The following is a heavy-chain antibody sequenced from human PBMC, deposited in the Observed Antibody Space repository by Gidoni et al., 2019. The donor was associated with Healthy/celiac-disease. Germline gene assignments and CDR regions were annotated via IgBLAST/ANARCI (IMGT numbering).Heavy chain of an antibody. J-gene: IGHJ6*02. CDR2: IWYDGSNK. Sequence: QVQLVESGGGVVQPGRSLRLSCAASGFTFSSYGMHWVRQAPGKGLEWVAVIWYDGSNKYYADSVKGRFTISRDNSKNTLYLQMNSLRAEDTAVYYCARDLAVWLVRARYYYYGMDVWGQGTTVTVSS. CDR3: ARDLAVWLVRARYYYYGMDV. V-gene: IGHV3-33*01. D-gene: IGHD6-19*01. CDR1: GFTFSSYG.